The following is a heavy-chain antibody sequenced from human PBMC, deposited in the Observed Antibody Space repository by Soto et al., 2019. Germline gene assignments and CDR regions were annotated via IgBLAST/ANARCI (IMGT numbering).Heavy chain of an antibody. CDR2: IYCSGST. D-gene: IGHD5-12*01. Sequence: SETLSLTCTVSGGSISSYYWSWNRQPPGKGLEWIGYIYCSGSTNYNPSLKSRVTISVDTSKNQFSLKLSSVTAADTAVYYCARQMRGATISIYYYGMDVWGQGTTVTVSS. CDR1: GGSISSYY. CDR3: ARQMRGATISIYYYGMDV. J-gene: IGHJ6*02. V-gene: IGHV4-59*01.